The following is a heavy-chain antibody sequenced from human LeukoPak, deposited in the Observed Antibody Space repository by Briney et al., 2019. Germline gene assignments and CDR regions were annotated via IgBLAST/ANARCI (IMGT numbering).Heavy chain of an antibody. D-gene: IGHD3-22*01. J-gene: IGHJ4*02. CDR3: ARVGYDSSGYYYVFGY. V-gene: IGHV3-30*03. Sequence: GRSLRLSCAASGFTFSSYGMHWVRQAPGKGLEWVAVISYDGSNKYYADSVKGRFTISRDNAKNTLYLQMNSLRAEDTAVYYCARVGYDSSGYYYVFGYWGQGTLVTVSS. CDR2: ISYDGSNK. CDR1: GFTFSSYG.